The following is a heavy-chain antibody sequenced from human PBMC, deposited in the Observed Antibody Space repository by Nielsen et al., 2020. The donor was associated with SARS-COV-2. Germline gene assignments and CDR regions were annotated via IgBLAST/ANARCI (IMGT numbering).Heavy chain of an antibody. D-gene: IGHD6-19*01. CDR3: ARAQAPQYSSGWYWRDWFDP. CDR2: ISSSSSYI. CDR1: GFTFSSYS. V-gene: IGHV3-21*01. Sequence: GGSLRLSCAASGFTFSSYSMNWVRQAPGKGLEWVSSISSSSSYIYYADSVKGRFTISRDNAKNSLYQQMNSLRAEDTAVYYCARAQAPQYSSGWYWRDWFDPWGQGTLVTVSS. J-gene: IGHJ5*02.